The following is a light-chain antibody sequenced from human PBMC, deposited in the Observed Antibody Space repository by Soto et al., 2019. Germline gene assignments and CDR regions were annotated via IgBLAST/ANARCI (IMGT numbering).Light chain of an antibody. CDR2: EVT. CDR1: SSDVGYHDY. J-gene: IGLJ1*01. Sequence: QSALTQPPSASGFPGQSVTISCTGTSSDVGYHDYVSWYQQHPGKAPKLVIYEVTKRPSGVPDRVSASKSGNTASLTVSGLRAEDEADYYCSSYAGSNNFVFGSGTKLTVL. CDR3: SSYAGSNNFV. V-gene: IGLV2-8*01.